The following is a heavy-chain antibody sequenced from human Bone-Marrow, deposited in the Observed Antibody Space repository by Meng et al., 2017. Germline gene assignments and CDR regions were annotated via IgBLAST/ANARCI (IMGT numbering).Heavy chain of an antibody. J-gene: IGHJ4*01. Sequence: VQLGESGGVFVKPGGSLRLPCAASGFTCSNAWMAWVRQAPGKGLEWIGRMKSNVDGGTVDYAAAVKGRFFISRDDSENTFYLQMNSLKTEDTAVYYCSGHVDYWGHGTLVTVFS. CDR1: GFTCSNAW. V-gene: IGHV3-15*01. CDR3: SGHVDY. CDR2: MKSNVDGGTV.